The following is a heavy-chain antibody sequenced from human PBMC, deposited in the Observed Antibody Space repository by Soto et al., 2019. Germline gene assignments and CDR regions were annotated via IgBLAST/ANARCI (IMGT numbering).Heavy chain of an antibody. V-gene: IGHV4-4*02. CDR3: ASRYSYSWDSYFNY. CDR2: IYHSGST. D-gene: IGHD1-26*01. Sequence: SETLSLTCAVSGDSISTNNWWSWVRQSPGKGLEWIGEIYHSGSTYYNPSLKSRVTISIDMSKSQFSLKLTSVTAADTAVYYCASRYSYSWDSYFNYWGQGTLVTVS. CDR1: GDSISTNNW. J-gene: IGHJ4*02.